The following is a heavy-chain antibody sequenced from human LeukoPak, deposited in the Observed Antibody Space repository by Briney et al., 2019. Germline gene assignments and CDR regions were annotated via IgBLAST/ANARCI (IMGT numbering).Heavy chain of an antibody. Sequence: GESLQISCKGSGYSFTSYWIGWVRQVPGKGLEWMGIIYPGDSDTRYSPSFQGQVTISADKSISTAYLQWSSLKASDTAMYYCARHLQGTRRSGWYSVFDYWGQGTLVTVSS. J-gene: IGHJ4*02. CDR1: GYSFTSYW. V-gene: IGHV5-51*01. CDR3: ARHLQGTRRSGWYSVFDY. CDR2: IYPGDSDT. D-gene: IGHD6-19*01.